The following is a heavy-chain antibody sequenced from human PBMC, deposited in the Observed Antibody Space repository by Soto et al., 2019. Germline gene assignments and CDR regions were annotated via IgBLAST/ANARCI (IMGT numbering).Heavy chain of an antibody. CDR3: ARSDTAMVEFDY. Sequence: QVQLQQWGAGLLKPSETLSLTCAVYGGSFSGYYWSWIRQPPGKGLEWIGEINHSGSTNYNPSLKSRVTISVDTCKTQFSLKLSSVTAADTAVYYCARSDTAMVEFDYWGQGTLVTVSS. J-gene: IGHJ4*02. V-gene: IGHV4-34*01. D-gene: IGHD5-18*01. CDR2: INHSGST. CDR1: GGSFSGYY.